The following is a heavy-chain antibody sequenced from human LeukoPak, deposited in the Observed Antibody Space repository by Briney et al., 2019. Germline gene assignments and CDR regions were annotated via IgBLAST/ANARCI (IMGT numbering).Heavy chain of an antibody. CDR2: ISSSGSTI. V-gene: IGHV3-48*04. CDR1: GFTFSSYS. J-gene: IGHJ6*02. CDR3: ARLRRMTTVTLGYYYGMDV. D-gene: IGHD4-11*01. Sequence: PGGSLRLSCAASGFTFSSYSMNWVRQAPGKGLEWVSYISSSGSTIYYADSVKGRFTISRDNAKNSLYLQMNSLRAEDTAVYYCARLRRMTTVTLGYYYGMDVWGQGTTVTVSS.